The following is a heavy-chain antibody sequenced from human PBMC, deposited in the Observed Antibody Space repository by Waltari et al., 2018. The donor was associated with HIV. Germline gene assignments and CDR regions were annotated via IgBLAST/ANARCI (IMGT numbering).Heavy chain of an antibody. Sequence: EVQLVESGGGLVQPGGSLRLSCAASGFTFSSYWMSWVRQAPGKGLGGVGNIKQDGSEKYYVGSVNGRFTSSRDNAENSLYLQMNSLRAEDTAVYYCARGGFYGSGSKVNWGQGTLVTVSS. CDR3: ARGGFYGSGSKVN. D-gene: IGHD3-10*01. CDR2: IKQDGSEK. J-gene: IGHJ4*02. CDR1: GFTFSSYW. V-gene: IGHV3-7*04.